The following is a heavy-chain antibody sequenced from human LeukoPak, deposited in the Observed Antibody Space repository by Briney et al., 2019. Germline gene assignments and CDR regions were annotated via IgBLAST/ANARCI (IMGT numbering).Heavy chain of an antibody. V-gene: IGHV3-74*01. D-gene: IGHD2-15*01. CDR2: INNDGSGT. Sequence: PGGSLRLSCAASGFTFSSYWMHWVRQAPGKGPVWVSRINNDGSGTTYADSVKGRFTISRDDAKNTLYLQMNSLRAEDTAVYYCAREYGYCSGGSCYLTEPTYGMDVWGQGTTVTVSS. CDR1: GFTFSSYW. J-gene: IGHJ6*01. CDR3: AREYGYCSGGSCYLTEPTYGMDV.